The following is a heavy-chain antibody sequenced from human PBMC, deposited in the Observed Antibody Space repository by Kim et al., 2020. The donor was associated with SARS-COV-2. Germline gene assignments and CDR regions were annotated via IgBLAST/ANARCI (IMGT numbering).Heavy chain of an antibody. D-gene: IGHD3-9*01. J-gene: IGHJ6*03. CDR2: INAGNGNT. CDR3: ARDSYYDIFRYYYYYRDD. V-gene: IGHV1-3*01. Sequence: ASVKVSCKASGYTFTSYAMHWVRQAPGQRLEWMGWINAGNGNTKYSQKFQGRVTITRDTSTSTAYMELSSLRSEDTAVYYCARDSYYDIFRYYYYYRDDWGQGTLVTVSS. CDR1: GYTFTSYA.